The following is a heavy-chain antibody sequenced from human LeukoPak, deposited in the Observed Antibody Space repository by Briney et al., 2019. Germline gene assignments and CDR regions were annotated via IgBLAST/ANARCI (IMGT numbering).Heavy chain of an antibody. J-gene: IGHJ4*02. V-gene: IGHV3-30*03. D-gene: IGHD4-23*01. CDR2: ISYDGSNK. CDR3: ARVGEDYGGNSVDY. Sequence: GRSLRLSCAASGFTFSSYGMHWVRQAPGKGLEWVAVISYDGSNKYYADSVKGRFTISRDNSKNTLYLQMNSLRAEDTAVYYCARVGEDYGGNSVDYWGQGTLVTVSS. CDR1: GFTFSSYG.